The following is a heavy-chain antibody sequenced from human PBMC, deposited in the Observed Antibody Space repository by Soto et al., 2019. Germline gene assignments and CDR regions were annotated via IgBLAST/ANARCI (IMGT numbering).Heavy chain of an antibody. Sequence: ASVKVSCNASGYTFTGYYMHWVRQAPGQGLEWMGWINPNSGGTNYAQKFQGWVTMTRDTSISTAYMELSRLRSDDTAVYYCARGIAAAGTGWFDPWGQGTLVTVSS. CDR2: INPNSGGT. D-gene: IGHD6-13*01. CDR3: ARGIAAAGTGWFDP. V-gene: IGHV1-2*04. J-gene: IGHJ5*02. CDR1: GYTFTGYY.